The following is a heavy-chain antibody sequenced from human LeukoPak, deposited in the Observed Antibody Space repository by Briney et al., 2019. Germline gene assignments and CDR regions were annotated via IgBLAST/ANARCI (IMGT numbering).Heavy chain of an antibody. J-gene: IGHJ5*02. V-gene: IGHV3-21*01. CDR3: ARVTMVRGVIGSIDP. CDR1: GFTFSSYR. D-gene: IGHD3-10*01. Sequence: GGSLRLSCAASGFTFSSYRMNWVRQAPRNGLEWVSSIISSSSYIYYADSVKGRFTISRDNAKNSLYLQMNSLRAEDTAVYYCARVTMVRGVIGSIDPWGQGTLVTVSS. CDR2: IISSSSYI.